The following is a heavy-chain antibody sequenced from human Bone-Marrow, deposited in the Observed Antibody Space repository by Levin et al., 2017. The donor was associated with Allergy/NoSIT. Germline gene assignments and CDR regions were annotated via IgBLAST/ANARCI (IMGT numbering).Heavy chain of an antibody. V-gene: IGHV3-49*04. D-gene: IGHD3-16*01. CDR3: SRWITVIDYYYYYYMDV. Sequence: GGSLRLSCAASGFTFGDYGFSWVRQAPGKGLEWVAFIRNKAYGGTTEYAASVKGRFTISRDDSKSIAYLQMNSLRTEDTAVYYCSRWITVIDYYYYYYMDVWGEWTTLTVSS. J-gene: IGHJ6*03. CDR2: IRNKAYGGTT. CDR1: GFTFGDYG.